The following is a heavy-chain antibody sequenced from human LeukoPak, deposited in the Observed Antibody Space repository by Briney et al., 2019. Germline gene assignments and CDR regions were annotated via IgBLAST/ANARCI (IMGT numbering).Heavy chain of an antibody. CDR3: ARDHNYAFDN. J-gene: IGHJ4*02. CDR1: GFPFIGYS. CDR2: IGIDSGNT. Sequence: GGSLRLSCTASGFPFIGYSMNCVRQVPGKGLEWISYIGIDSGNTKYADSVRGRFTISADEAKNSLYLQMNSLRVEDTAVYYCARDHNYAFDNWGQGTLVSVAS. V-gene: IGHV3-48*01. D-gene: IGHD1-1*01.